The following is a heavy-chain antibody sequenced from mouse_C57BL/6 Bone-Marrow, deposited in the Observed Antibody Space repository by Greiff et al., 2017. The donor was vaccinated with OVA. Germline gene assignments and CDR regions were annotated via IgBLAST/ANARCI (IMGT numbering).Heavy chain of an antibody. CDR2: IDPENGDT. Sequence: VQLQQSGAELVRPGASVKLSCTASGFNIKDDYMHWVKQRPEQGLEWIGWIDPENGDTEYASKFQGKATITADTSSNTAYLQLSSLTSEDTAVYYCARRGINYYGSSYGFAYWGQGTLVTVSA. J-gene: IGHJ3*01. V-gene: IGHV14-4*01. D-gene: IGHD1-1*01. CDR3: ARRGINYYGSSYGFAY. CDR1: GFNIKDDY.